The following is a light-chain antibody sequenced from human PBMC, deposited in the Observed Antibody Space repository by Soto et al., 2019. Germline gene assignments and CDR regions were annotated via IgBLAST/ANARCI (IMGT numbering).Light chain of an antibody. CDR2: DVS. CDR3: SSYTSSSSVV. CDR1: SSDVGGYNY. V-gene: IGLV2-14*01. J-gene: IGLJ2*01. Sequence: QSALTQPASVSGSPGQSITISCTGTSSDVGGYNYVSWYQQHPGNAPKLMIYDVSHRPSGVSNRFSGSKSGNTASLTISGLQAEDEADYYCSSYTSSSSVVFGGGTKLTVL.